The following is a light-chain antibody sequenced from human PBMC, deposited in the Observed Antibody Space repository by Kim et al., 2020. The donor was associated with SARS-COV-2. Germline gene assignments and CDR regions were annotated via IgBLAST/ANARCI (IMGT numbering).Light chain of an antibody. CDR2: SEF. Sequence: VSVGDTVTITCRVSQDINDHLNWYRQKPGKVPKVLNQSEFNLQSGVSPRFSECRSGKHFTLTISSLQPEDVAPEYGQQTCNALETLGQGTKVDIK. J-gene: IGKJ1*01. V-gene: IGKV1-27*01. CDR3: QQTCNALET. CDR1: QDINDH.